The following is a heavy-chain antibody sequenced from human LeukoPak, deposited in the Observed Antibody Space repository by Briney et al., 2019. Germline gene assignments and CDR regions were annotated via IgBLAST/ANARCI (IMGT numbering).Heavy chain of an antibody. CDR3: ARDKGDFWSGNYYYYYMDV. V-gene: IGHV1-2*02. D-gene: IGHD3-3*01. Sequence: ASVKVSCKASGYTLTGYYMHRVRQAPGQGLEWMGWINPNSGGTNYAQKFQGRVTMTRDTSISTAYMELSRLRSDDTAVYYCARDKGDFWSGNYYYYYMDVWGKGTTVTVSS. J-gene: IGHJ6*03. CDR2: INPNSGGT. CDR1: GYTLTGYY.